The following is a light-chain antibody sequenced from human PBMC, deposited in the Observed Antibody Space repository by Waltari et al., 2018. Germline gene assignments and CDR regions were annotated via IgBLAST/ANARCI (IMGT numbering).Light chain of an antibody. CDR1: SRDVRSYNL. V-gene: IGLV2-23*02. Sequence: QSALTQPASVSGSPGQSNTISCTGTSRDVRSYNLVSWYQQHPGKAPKLMIYEVTKRPSGVSNRFSGSKSGNTASLTISGLQAEDEADYCCCSYAGSTTHVIFGGGTKLTVL. CDR2: EVT. CDR3: CSYAGSTTHVI. J-gene: IGLJ2*01.